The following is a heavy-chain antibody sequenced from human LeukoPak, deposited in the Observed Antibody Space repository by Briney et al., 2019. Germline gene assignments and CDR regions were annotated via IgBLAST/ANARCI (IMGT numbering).Heavy chain of an antibody. J-gene: IGHJ4*02. CDR3: ARGTMTLDY. D-gene: IGHD3-22*01. CDR2: ISGSGGGT. CDR1: GFTFSSYA. Sequence: GGSLRLSCAASGFTFSSYAMSWVRQAPGKGLEWVSAISGSGGGTYYADSVKGRFTISRDNAKNSLYLQMNSLRAEDTAVYYCARGTMTLDYWGQGTLVTVSS. V-gene: IGHV3-23*01.